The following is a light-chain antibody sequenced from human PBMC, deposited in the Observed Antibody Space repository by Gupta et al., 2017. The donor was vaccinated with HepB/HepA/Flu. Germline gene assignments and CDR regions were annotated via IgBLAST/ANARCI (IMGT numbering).Light chain of an antibody. J-gene: IGKJ2*04. CDR1: PSISSN. V-gene: IGKV1-39*01. CDR3: QQSYSSPCS. Sequence: IEITQSPSSLSASVGDRVIITCRASPSISSNLNWYQDKAGKAPKLLMYAASRLQLGVPSRFSGSGIGTELTLTISRLQPEDFATYYSQQSYSSPCSFGQGTKLEIK. CDR2: AAS.